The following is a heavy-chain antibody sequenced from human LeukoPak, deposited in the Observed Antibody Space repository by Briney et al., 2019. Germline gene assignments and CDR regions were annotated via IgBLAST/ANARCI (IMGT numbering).Heavy chain of an antibody. CDR2: TSPDEGLK. V-gene: IGHV3-30*04. Sequence: GGSLRLSCAASGFTFANYVTHWVRQAPGKGLEGVAVTSPDEGLKFYGDSVKGRFTISRDNSKNTMYLQINNLREEDTAVYYCTRDPILGAPDYFDYWGQGTLVTVSS. CDR3: TRDPILGAPDYFDY. J-gene: IGHJ4*02. D-gene: IGHD1-26*01. CDR1: GFTFANYV.